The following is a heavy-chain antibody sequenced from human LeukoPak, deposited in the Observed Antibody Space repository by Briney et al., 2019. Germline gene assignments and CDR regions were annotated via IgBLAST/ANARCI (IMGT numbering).Heavy chain of an antibody. V-gene: IGHV1-69*04. D-gene: IGHD3-3*01. CDR2: IIPILGIA. CDR3: ASPNPSYYDFWSGLYYYGMDV. J-gene: IGHJ6*02. CDR1: GYTFTSYG. Sequence: GASVKVSCKASGYTFTSYGISWVRQAPGQGLEWMGRIIPILGIANYAQKFQGRVTITADKSTSTAYMELSSLRSEDTAVYYCASPNPSYYDFWSGLYYYGMDVWGQGTTVTVSS.